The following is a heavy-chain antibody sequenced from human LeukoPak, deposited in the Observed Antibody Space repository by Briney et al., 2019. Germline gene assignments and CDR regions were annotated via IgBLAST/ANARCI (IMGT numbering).Heavy chain of an antibody. Sequence: GGSLRLSCAASGFTFSSYGMHWVRQAPGKGLEWVAVISYDGSNKYYADSVKGRFTIPRDNSKNTLYLQMNSLRAEDTAVYYCAIRSWSEYFQHWGQGTLVTVSS. J-gene: IGHJ1*01. V-gene: IGHV3-30*03. CDR3: AIRSWSEYFQH. CDR1: GFTFSSYG. CDR2: ISYDGSNK. D-gene: IGHD6-13*01.